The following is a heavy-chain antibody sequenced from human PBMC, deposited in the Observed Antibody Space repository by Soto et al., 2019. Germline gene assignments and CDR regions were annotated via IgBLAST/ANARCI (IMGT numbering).Heavy chain of an antibody. CDR3: SRSRSSGWYVGWFDP. CDR1: GYTFTSYG. V-gene: IGHV1-18*04. J-gene: IGHJ5*02. D-gene: IGHD6-19*01. Sequence: QVQLVQSGAEVKKPGASVKVSCKASGYTFTSYGISWVRQAPGQVLEWMGWISAYNGNTNYAQKLQGRVTMTTDTSTSTAYMELRSLRSDDTAVYYCSRSRSSGWYVGWFDPWGQGTLVTVSS. CDR2: ISAYNGNT.